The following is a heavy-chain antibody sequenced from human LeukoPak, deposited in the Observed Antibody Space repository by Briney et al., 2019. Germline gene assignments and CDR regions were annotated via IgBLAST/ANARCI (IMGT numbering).Heavy chain of an antibody. CDR2: IYMSGST. CDR1: SGSISTYY. Sequence: SETLSLTCTVSSGSISTYYWSWIRQPAGKGLEWIGRIYMSGSTDYNPSLKSRVTMSVDTSKNQFSLKLSSVTAADTAVYYCVRAKDNYRGNDAFDIWGQGTVVTVSS. D-gene: IGHD4/OR15-4a*01. V-gene: IGHV4-4*07. CDR3: VRAKDNYRGNDAFDI. J-gene: IGHJ3*02.